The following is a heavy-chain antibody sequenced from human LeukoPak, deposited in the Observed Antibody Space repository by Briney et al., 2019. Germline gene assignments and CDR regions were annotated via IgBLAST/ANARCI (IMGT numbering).Heavy chain of an antibody. J-gene: IGHJ4*02. D-gene: IGHD1-7*01. V-gene: IGHV4-34*01. CDR2: IDHSGTA. CDR1: GGSFSGHY. CDR3: ARGVYGTTATFLF. Sequence: SETLSLTCAVSGGSFSGHYCSWIRQAPGKGLEWIGEIDHSGTADSNPSLKRRVTISVDTSKNEFSLRLNSVTAADTAVYYCARGVYGTTATFLFWGQGTLVTVSS.